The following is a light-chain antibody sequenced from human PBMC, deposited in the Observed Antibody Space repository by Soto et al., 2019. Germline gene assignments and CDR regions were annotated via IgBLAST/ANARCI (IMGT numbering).Light chain of an antibody. CDR2: GAS. V-gene: IGKV3D-15*01. CDR1: LSISTH. J-gene: IGKJ1*01. Sequence: ERVMTQSPATLSVSPGERATLSCRASLSISTHLAWYVKKPGQTPRLLIYGASTRASGIPARFSGSGSGAEFTLTISSLQSEDFAVYYCHQYHLWPWTFGQGTKVEI. CDR3: HQYHLWPWT.